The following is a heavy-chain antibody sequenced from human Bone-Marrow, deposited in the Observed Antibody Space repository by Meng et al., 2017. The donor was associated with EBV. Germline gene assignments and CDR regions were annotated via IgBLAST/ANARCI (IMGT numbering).Heavy chain of an antibody. V-gene: IGHV4-4*03. CDR2: IYHSGST. CDR1: GDSISSLNW. J-gene: IGHJ4*02. Sequence: GSGFVRPPRSLSFTCTVSGDSISSLNWGSWVRQSPGKGLEWIGEIYHSGSTNYNPSLKSRVTISVDEPKNQFSLKLTSVTAADTAVYYCAREGGFYSSSPDYWGPGTLVTVSS. CDR3: AREGGFYSSSPDY. D-gene: IGHD6-6*01.